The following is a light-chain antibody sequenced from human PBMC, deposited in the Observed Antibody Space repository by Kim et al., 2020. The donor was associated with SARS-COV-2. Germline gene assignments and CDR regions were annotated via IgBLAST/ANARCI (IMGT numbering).Light chain of an antibody. CDR2: AAS. Sequence: DIQMTQSPSSLSASVGDRVTITCRASQSISTFLNWYQQKPGKAPELLIYAASSLQSGVPSRFSGSGSGTDFTLTISSLQPEDFATYYCQHSSSSPTWTFGQGTKVDIK. CDR3: QHSSSSPTWT. V-gene: IGKV1-39*01. J-gene: IGKJ1*01. CDR1: QSISTF.